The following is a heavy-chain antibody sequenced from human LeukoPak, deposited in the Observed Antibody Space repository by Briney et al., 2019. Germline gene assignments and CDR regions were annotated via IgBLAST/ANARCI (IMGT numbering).Heavy chain of an antibody. Sequence: ASVKVSCKASGYTFTSYYMHWVRQAPGQGLEWMGIINPSGGSTSYAQKFQGRVTMTRDMSTSTVYMELSSLRSEDTAVYYCALNVIAVAGIRWFDPWGQGTLVTVSS. D-gene: IGHD6-19*01. CDR3: ALNVIAVAGIRWFDP. CDR1: GYTFTSYY. J-gene: IGHJ5*02. CDR2: INPSGGST. V-gene: IGHV1-46*01.